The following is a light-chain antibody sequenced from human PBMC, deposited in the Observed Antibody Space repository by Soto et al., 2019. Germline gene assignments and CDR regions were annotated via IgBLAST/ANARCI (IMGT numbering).Light chain of an antibody. CDR1: QTVSSY. J-gene: IGKJ1*01. V-gene: IGKV3-11*01. CDR3: QQRSNWPTT. CDR2: DAS. Sequence: EIVLTQSPATLSLSPGERATLSCRASQTVSSYLAWYQQKPGQAPRLLIYDASNMATGIAGRFRGSGPGTDFTLTISSLAPEDFAVYYGQQRSNWPTTFGQGTKVDIK.